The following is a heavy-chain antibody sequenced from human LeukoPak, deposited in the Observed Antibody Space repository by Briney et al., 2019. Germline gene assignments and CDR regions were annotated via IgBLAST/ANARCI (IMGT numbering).Heavy chain of an antibody. Sequence: SETLSLTCTVSGGSISSSSYYWGWIRQPPGKGLEWIGSIYYSGSTYYNPSLKSRVTITVDTSKNQFSLKLSSVTAADTAVYYCARHIGGYSIDYWGQGTLVTVSS. J-gene: IGHJ4*02. D-gene: IGHD3-22*01. CDR1: GGSISSSSYY. V-gene: IGHV4-39*01. CDR3: ARHIGGYSIDY. CDR2: IYYSGST.